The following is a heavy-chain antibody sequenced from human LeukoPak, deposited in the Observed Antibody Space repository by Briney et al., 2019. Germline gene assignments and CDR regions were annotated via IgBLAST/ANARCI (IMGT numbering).Heavy chain of an antibody. CDR1: GYTFTGYY. J-gene: IGHJ4*02. CDR2: ISPNSGGT. CDR3: ARELYSGSYYVAY. D-gene: IGHD1-26*01. Sequence: ASVKVSCKASGYTFTGYYMYWVRQAPGQALEWMGWISPNSGGTNFAQKFQGRVTMTRDTSISTAFMELSGLRSDDTAVYYCARELYSGSYYVAYWGQGTLVTVSS. V-gene: IGHV1-2*02.